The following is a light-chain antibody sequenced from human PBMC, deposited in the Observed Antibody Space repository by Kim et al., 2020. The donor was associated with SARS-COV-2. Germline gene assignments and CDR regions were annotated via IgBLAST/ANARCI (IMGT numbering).Light chain of an antibody. J-gene: IGLJ2*01. V-gene: IGLV2-11*01. CDR3: CSYAGSYTLV. Sequence: GQSVTISCTETSSDVGGYNYVSWYQQHPGRAPKLMIYDVSKRPSGVPDRFSGSKSGNTASLTISGLQAEDEADYYCCSYAGSYTLVFGGGTQLTVL. CDR1: SSDVGGYNY. CDR2: DVS.